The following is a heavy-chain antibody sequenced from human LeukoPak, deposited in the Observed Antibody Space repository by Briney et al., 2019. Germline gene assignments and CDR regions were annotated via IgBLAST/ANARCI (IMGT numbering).Heavy chain of an antibody. J-gene: IGHJ4*02. D-gene: IGHD6-19*01. Sequence: PGGSLRLSCAASGFTFSDYYMSWIRQAPGKGLAWVANIIEGGDVKYYVDSVKGRFTISRDNTKNSLYLQMTSLRADDTAVYYCARVGKNGWDFDHWGQGTLVTVSS. CDR1: GFTFSDYY. CDR2: IIEGGDVK. CDR3: ARVGKNGWDFDH. V-gene: IGHV3-7*01.